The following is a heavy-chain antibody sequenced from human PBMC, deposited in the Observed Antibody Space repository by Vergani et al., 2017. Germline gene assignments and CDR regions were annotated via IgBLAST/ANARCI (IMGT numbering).Heavy chain of an antibody. D-gene: IGHD1-26*01. Sequence: EVQLVESGGGLVQPGGSLRLSCAASGFTFSSYEMNWVRQAPGKGLEWVSYISSSGSTIYYADSVKGRFTISRDNAKNSLYLQMNSLRAEDTAVYYCAIDYSSLPFDYWGQGTLVTVSS. CDR1: GFTFSSYE. V-gene: IGHV3-48*03. CDR2: ISSSGSTI. J-gene: IGHJ4*02. CDR3: AIDYSSLPFDY.